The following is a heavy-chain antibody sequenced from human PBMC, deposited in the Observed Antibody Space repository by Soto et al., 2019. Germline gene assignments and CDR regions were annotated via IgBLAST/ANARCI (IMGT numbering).Heavy chain of an antibody. CDR3: AREWSTVTTSLPPHTSSYGMDA. D-gene: IGHD4-4*01. V-gene: IGHV3-33*01. CDR2: IWYDGSNK. Sequence: PGGSLRLSCAASGFTFSIYGMHWFRQAPGKGLEWVAVIWYDGSNKYYADSVKGRFTISRDNSKNTLYLQMNSLRAEDTAVYYCAREWSTVTTSLPPHTSSYGMDAWGQETTLTISS. CDR1: GFTFSIYG. J-gene: IGHJ6*02.